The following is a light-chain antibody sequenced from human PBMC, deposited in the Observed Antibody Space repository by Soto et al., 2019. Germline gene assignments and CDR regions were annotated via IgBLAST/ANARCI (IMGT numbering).Light chain of an antibody. Sequence: DIQMTQSPSSLSASVGDRVTVTCRASQSISTYLNWYQQKPGKAPKLLIYAASSLQSGVPSRFTGGGAGTDFTLTITSLQPEYFVTYYCRQSYRPPYTFGQGTKVAIK. CDR2: AAS. CDR3: RQSYRPPYT. J-gene: IGKJ2*01. CDR1: QSISTY. V-gene: IGKV1-39*01.